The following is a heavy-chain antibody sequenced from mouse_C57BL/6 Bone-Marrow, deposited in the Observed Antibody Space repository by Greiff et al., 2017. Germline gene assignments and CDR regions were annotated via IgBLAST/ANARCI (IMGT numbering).Heavy chain of an antibody. Sequence: VQLQQSGAELARPGASVKLSCKASGYTFTSYGISWVKQRTGQGLEWIGEIYPRSGNTYYNEKFKGKATLTADKSSSTAYMELRSLTSEDSVVYFCARPDRGFAYWGQGTLVTVSA. CDR2: IYPRSGNT. J-gene: IGHJ3*01. V-gene: IGHV1-81*01. D-gene: IGHD3-2*01. CDR3: ARPDRGFAY. CDR1: GYTFTSYG.